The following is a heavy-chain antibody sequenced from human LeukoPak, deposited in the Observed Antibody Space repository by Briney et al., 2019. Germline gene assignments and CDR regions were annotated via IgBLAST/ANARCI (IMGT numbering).Heavy chain of an antibody. CDR2: INPNSGGT. V-gene: IGHV1-2*02. Sequence: ASVKVSCKASGYTFTGYYMHWVRQAPGQGLEWMGWINPNSGGTNYAQKFQGRVTMTRDTSISTAYMELSGLRSDDTAVYYCAREASYYDSSGTDAFDIWGQGTMVTVSS. CDR3: AREASYYDSSGTDAFDI. J-gene: IGHJ3*02. CDR1: GYTFTGYY. D-gene: IGHD3-22*01.